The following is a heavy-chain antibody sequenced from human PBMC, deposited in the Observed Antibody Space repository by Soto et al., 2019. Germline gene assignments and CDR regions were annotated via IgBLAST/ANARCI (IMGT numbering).Heavy chain of an antibody. V-gene: IGHV3-7*03. D-gene: IGHD4-17*01. CDR2: IGPDGNAQ. CDR3: TTYHGDYNFDH. Sequence: EVQLVESGGGLVQPGGSLRLSCGVSGFSISQYWMSWARQAPGKGLEWVANIGPDGNAQSYADAVQGRFTISRDNAKNSLYLQMDSLRSEDTALYFCTTYHGDYNFDHWGQGTLVTVSS. J-gene: IGHJ5*02. CDR1: GFSISQYW.